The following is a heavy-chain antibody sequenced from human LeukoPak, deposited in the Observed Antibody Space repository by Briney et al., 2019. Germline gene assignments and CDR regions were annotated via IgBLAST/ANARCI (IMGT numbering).Heavy chain of an antibody. D-gene: IGHD6-25*01. V-gene: IGHV4-59*01. CDR2: IYYSGST. Sequence: SETLSLTCTVSGGSISSYFWSWIRQPPGKGLEWIGYIYYSGSTNYNPSLKSRVTISVDPSKNQFSLKLSSVTAADTAVYCCASARLGSGLEGAFDIWGQGTMVTVSS. CDR3: ASARLGSGLEGAFDI. J-gene: IGHJ3*02. CDR1: GGSISSYF.